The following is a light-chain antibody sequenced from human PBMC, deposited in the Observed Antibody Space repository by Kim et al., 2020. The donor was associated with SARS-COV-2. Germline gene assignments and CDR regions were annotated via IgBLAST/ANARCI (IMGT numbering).Light chain of an antibody. CDR3: QHFNSFPFT. CDR1: LGISNY. CDR2: AAS. V-gene: IGKV1-9*01. J-gene: IGKJ4*01. Sequence: ASEGTEVTDPCRASLGISNYLAWYQQKPGKAPKLLIYAASTLQGGVPSRFSGSGSGTDFTLTISSLQPEDFATYFCQHFNSFPFTFGGGTKVEIK.